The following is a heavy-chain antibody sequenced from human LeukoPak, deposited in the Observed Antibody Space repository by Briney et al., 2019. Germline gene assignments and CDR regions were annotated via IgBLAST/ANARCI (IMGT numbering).Heavy chain of an antibody. CDR3: AGNGGKSDFDS. CDR2: VSQSGST. J-gene: IGHJ4*02. V-gene: IGHV4-4*02. D-gene: IGHD4-23*01. Sequence: SGTLSLTCVGSGGSISTLVWCTGVRQPPGKGLEWIGEVSQSGSTNYFPSLRGRIYISVDKSRNQFSLTLSSVTAADTAVYYCAGNGGKSDFDSWGQGTLVTVSS. CDR1: GGSISTLVW.